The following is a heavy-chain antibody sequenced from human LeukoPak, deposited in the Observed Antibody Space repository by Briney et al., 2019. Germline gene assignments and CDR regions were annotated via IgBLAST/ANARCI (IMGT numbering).Heavy chain of an antibody. CDR1: GFTFSSYT. J-gene: IGHJ4*02. CDR3: ARGRGSSGWSYFDY. V-gene: IGHV3-30-3*01. Sequence: PGGSLRLSCAASGFTFSSYTIYWVRQAPGKGPEWVAAISYDGSNKYYADSVKGRFTVSRDNSKNTLYLQMNSLRAEDTAVYYCARGRGSSGWSYFDYWGQGTLVIVSS. CDR2: ISYDGSNK. D-gene: IGHD6-19*01.